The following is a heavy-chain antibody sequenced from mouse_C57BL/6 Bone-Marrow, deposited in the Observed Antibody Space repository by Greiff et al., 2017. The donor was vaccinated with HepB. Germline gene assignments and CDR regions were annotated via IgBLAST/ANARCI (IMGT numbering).Heavy chain of an antibody. CDR3: ARKAWFAY. Sequence: VQLQQPGAELVRPGSSVKLSCKASGYTFTSYWMDWVKQRPGQGLEWIGNIYPSDSETHYNQKFKDKATLTVDKSSSTTYMQLSSLAYEDSAVYYCARKAWFAYWGQGTLVTVSA. V-gene: IGHV1-61*01. CDR2: IYPSDSET. J-gene: IGHJ3*01. CDR1: GYTFTSYW.